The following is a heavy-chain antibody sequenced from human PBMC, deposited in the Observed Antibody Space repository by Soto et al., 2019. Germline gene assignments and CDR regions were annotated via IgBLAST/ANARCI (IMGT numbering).Heavy chain of an antibody. CDR3: AKDQGVTFGGTNDY. J-gene: IGHJ4*02. CDR2: ISGSGGST. Sequence: EVQLLESGGGLVQPGGSLRLSCAASGFTFSSYAMSWVRQAPGKGLEWVSAISGSGGSTYYADSVKGRFTISRDNSKNTVYLQMNSLRAEDTAVYYCAKDQGVTFGGTNDYWGQGTLVTVSS. CDR1: GFTFSSYA. V-gene: IGHV3-23*01. D-gene: IGHD1-7*01.